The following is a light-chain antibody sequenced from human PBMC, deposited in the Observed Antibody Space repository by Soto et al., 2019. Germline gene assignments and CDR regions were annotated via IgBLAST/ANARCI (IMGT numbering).Light chain of an antibody. CDR3: QQYNSYSPWT. V-gene: IGKV1-16*01. CDR2: AAD. Sequence: IHMAHSPSSLSASLGDTVAITCRGSQSITNYLTWFQQKPGKAPSLLIFAADNLQDGVPSRFSGSGSGTEFTLTISSLQPDDFATYYCQQYNSYSPWTFGQGTKVDIK. J-gene: IGKJ1*01. CDR1: QSITNY.